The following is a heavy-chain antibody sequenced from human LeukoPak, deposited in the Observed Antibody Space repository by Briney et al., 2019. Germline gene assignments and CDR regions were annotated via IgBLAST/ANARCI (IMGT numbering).Heavy chain of an antibody. Sequence: SETLSLTCTVSGGSISSSYWSWIRQPPAKGLEWIGYIYYSGSTNYNPSLQRRVTISLETSKNQFSLKLSSVTAADTAVYYCARQGSGWLQVDYGGQGTLVTVSS. J-gene: IGHJ4*02. CDR3: ARQGSGWLQVDY. CDR1: GGSISSSY. V-gene: IGHV4-59*08. CDR2: IYYSGST. D-gene: IGHD5-24*01.